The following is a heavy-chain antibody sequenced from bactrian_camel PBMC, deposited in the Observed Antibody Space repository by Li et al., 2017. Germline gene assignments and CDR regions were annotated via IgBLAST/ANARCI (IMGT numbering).Heavy chain of an antibody. V-gene: IGHV3S55*01. CDR1: ESTYDRGYC. CDR2: ICGSGYT. J-gene: IGHJ4*01. Sequence: HVQLVESGGGSVQDGGSLSLSCAASESTYDRGYCMAWFRQASGKEREGVAAICGSGYTDYAGSVAGRFTVSRNNANNTVDLMMNSLKPEDTAMYYCAANFGPYCSGPYLARRANFLGQGTQVTVS. D-gene: IGHD2*01.